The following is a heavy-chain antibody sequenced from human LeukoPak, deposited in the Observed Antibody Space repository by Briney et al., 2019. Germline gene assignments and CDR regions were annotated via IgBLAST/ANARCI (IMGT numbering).Heavy chain of an antibody. CDR2: ISGSGGST. Sequence: PGGSLRLSCAASGFTFSSYATSWVRQAPGKGLEWVSAISGSGGSTYYADSVKGRFTISRDNSKNTLYLQMNSLRAEDTAVYYCAKGAGNFLEWLLYYWGQGTLVTVSS. J-gene: IGHJ4*02. D-gene: IGHD3-3*01. CDR1: GFTFSSYA. CDR3: AKGAGNFLEWLLYY. V-gene: IGHV3-23*01.